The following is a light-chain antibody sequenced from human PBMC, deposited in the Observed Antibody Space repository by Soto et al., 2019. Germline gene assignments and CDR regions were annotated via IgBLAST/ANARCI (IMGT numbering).Light chain of an antibody. CDR1: QSVPSKY. Sequence: EIVLTQSPDTLSLSPGERATLSCRASQSVPSKYLAWYQQKPGQAPRLLIYGASNRATGIPDKFSGSGSGTDFTLTISRLEPEDFAVYYCQQYGTSPRTFGQGTKVDIK. V-gene: IGKV3-20*01. CDR2: GAS. CDR3: QQYGTSPRT. J-gene: IGKJ1*01.